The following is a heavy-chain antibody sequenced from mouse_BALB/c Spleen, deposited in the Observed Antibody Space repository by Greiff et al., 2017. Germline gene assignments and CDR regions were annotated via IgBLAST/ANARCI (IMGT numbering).Heavy chain of an antibody. D-gene: IGHD2-1*01. V-gene: IGHV5-12-2*01. Sequence: EVKVVESGGGLVQPGGSLKLSCAASGFTFSSYTMSWVRKTPEKRLEWVAYISNGGGSTYYPDTVKGRFTISRDNAKNTLYLQMSSLKSEDTAMYYCARGHYGNTGYFDVWGEGTTVTVSS. CDR2: ISNGGGST. J-gene: IGHJ1*01. CDR3: ARGHYGNTGYFDV. CDR1: GFTFSSYT.